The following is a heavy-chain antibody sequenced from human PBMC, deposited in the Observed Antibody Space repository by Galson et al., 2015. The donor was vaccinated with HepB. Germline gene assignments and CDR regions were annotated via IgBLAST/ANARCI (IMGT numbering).Heavy chain of an antibody. D-gene: IGHD2/OR15-2a*01. J-gene: IGHJ4*02. CDR3: ASDLCWNNVNCHLVSD. Sequence: SLRLSCAASGITFSDYWMHWVRQVPGEGLVWVARINGDGKSTTYADSVKGRFTISRDNAKSTLYLQMNILRAEDTAVYYCASDLCWNNVNCHLVSDWGQGILVTVSS. CDR2: INGDGKST. CDR1: GITFSDYW. V-gene: IGHV3-74*03.